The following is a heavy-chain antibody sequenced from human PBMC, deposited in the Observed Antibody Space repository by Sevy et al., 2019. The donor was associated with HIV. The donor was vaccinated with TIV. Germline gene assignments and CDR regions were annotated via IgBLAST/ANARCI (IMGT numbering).Heavy chain of an antibody. CDR3: TRWKAAQSIFDY. J-gene: IGHJ4*02. V-gene: IGHV3-49*04. D-gene: IGHD6-13*01. CDR2: VKSDVYGGTV. Sequence: GGSLRLSCTASGFTFGDYCMSWVRQAPGKGLEWVAFVKSDVYGGTVDHAASVRGRFVISRHYSKTIAYLQMNDLKTEGTGVYYCTRWKAAQSIFDYWGQGALVTVSS. CDR1: GFTFGDYC.